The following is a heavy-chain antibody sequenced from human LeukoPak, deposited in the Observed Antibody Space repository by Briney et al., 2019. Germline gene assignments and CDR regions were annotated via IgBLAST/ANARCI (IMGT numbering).Heavy chain of an antibody. J-gene: IGHJ4*02. D-gene: IGHD3-10*02. CDR2: ISTDGSTT. CDR3: TRGMLRQPPDY. V-gene: IGHV3-74*01. CDR1: GFTLSIYW. Sequence: GGSLRLSCAASGFTLSIYWMHWVRQAPGKGLVWVSRISTDGSTTNYADSVRGRFTISRDNSKNTLYLQMNSLRVEDTAIYYCTRGMLRQPPDYWGQGMLVTVSS.